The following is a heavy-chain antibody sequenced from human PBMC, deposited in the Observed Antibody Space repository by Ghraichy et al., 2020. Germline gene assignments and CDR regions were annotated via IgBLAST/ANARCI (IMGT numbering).Heavy chain of an antibody. Sequence: SETLSLTCTVSGGSVSSGSYYWSWIRQPPGKGLEWIGYIYYSGSTNYNPSLKSRVTISVDTSKNQFSLKLSSVTAADTAVYYCARGGIAARPGHFDYWGQGTLVTVSS. CDR2: IYYSGST. CDR3: ARGGIAARPGHFDY. CDR1: GGSVSSGSYY. D-gene: IGHD6-6*01. J-gene: IGHJ4*02. V-gene: IGHV4-61*01.